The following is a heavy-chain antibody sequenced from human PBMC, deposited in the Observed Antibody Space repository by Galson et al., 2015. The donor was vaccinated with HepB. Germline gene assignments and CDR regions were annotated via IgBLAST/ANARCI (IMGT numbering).Heavy chain of an antibody. J-gene: IGHJ4*02. CDR3: AKGQWSDY. D-gene: IGHD2-8*01. CDR1: GFTFSSYG. Sequence: LRLSCAVSGFTFSSYGMHWLRQAPGKGLEWVAFIRYDGNQIYYADSVRGRFTISRDNSKNMLYLQMNSLRGEDTAVYYCAKGQWSDYWGQGTQVTVSS. CDR2: IRYDGNQI. V-gene: IGHV3-30*02.